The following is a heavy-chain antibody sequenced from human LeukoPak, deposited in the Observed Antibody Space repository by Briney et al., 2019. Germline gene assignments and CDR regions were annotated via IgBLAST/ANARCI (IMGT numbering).Heavy chain of an antibody. CDR2: IEPPGSET. Sequence: GGSLRLSCAASEFTFSTNWMTWVRQAPGKGLEWVANIEPPGSETYYVDPVKGRFTISRDNAKNLLYLQMNSLRAEDTAVYYCGRFGYEAAVDYWGQGTLVTVSS. J-gene: IGHJ4*02. CDR3: GRFGYEAAVDY. CDR1: EFTFSTNW. D-gene: IGHD6-13*01. V-gene: IGHV3-7*01.